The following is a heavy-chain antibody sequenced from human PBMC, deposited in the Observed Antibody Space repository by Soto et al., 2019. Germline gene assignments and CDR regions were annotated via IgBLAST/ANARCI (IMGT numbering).Heavy chain of an antibody. CDR1: GYTFTGYY. CDR2: INPNSGGT. V-gene: IGHV1-2*04. J-gene: IGHJ4*02. Sequence: ASVKVSCKASGYTFTGYYMHWVRQAPGQGLEWMGWINPNSGGTNYAQKFQGWVTISVDKSKNQFSLKLSSVTAADTAVYYCAGQLGSCTNGVCYKGATLNYWGQGTLVTVSS. D-gene: IGHD2-8*01. CDR3: AGQLGSCTNGVCYKGATLNY.